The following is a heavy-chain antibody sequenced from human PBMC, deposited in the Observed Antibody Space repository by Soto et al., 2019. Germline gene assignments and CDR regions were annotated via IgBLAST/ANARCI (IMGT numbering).Heavy chain of an antibody. J-gene: IGHJ4*02. CDR3: ANSREYCSGGSCYYYFDY. CDR2: IIPIFGTA. Sequence: SVKVSCKASGGTFSSYAISWVRQAPGQGLEWMGGIIPIFGTANYAQKFQGRVTITADESTSTAYMELSSLRSEDTAVYYCANSREYCSGGSCYYYFDYWGQGTLVTVSS. D-gene: IGHD2-15*01. CDR1: GGTFSSYA. V-gene: IGHV1-69*13.